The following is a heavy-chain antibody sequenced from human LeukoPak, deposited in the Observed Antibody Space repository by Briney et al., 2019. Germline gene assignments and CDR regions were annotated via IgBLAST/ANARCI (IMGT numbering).Heavy chain of an antibody. J-gene: IGHJ4*02. CDR3: AREATLVGAGDY. CDR2: ISAYNGNT. D-gene: IGHD1-26*01. Sequence: ASVKVSCKASGYTFTSYGISWVRQAPGQGLEWMGWISAYNGNTNYAQKLQGRVTMTTDTSTNTAYMELRSLRSDDTAVYYCAREATLVGAGDYWGQGTLVTVSS. CDR1: GYTFTSYG. V-gene: IGHV1-18*01.